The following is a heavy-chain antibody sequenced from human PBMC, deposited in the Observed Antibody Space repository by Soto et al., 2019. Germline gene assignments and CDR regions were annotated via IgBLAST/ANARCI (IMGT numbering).Heavy chain of an antibody. D-gene: IGHD2-8*01. CDR3: ARYNSYAIDY. CDR1: GTSMSSYY. CDR2: IHYSGTT. Sequence: VQLQESGPGLVKPSETLSLTCTVSGTSMSSYYWSWIRQPPGKGLEWIANIHYSGTTNYNPSLASRVTLSVDTSKNQFSLKMTSVTAVDRAMYFCARYNSYAIDYWGRGTLVTVSS. V-gene: IGHV4-59*01. J-gene: IGHJ4*02.